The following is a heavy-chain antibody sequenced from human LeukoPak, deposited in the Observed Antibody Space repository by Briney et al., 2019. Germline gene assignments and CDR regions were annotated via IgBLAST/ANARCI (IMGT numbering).Heavy chain of an antibody. J-gene: IGHJ5*02. V-gene: IGHV3-21*04. Sequence: GGSLRLSCAASGFTFSSYSMNWVRQAPGKGLEWVSSISSSSSYIYYADSVKGRFTISRDNAKNSLYLQMNSLRAEDTALYYCAKDITPRQKAVAGPWFDPWGQGTLVTVSS. CDR2: ISSSSSYI. D-gene: IGHD6-19*01. CDR1: GFTFSSYS. CDR3: AKDITPRQKAVAGPWFDP.